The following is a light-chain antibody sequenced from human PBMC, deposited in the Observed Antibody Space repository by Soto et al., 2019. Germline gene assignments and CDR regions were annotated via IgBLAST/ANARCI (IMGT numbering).Light chain of an antibody. CDR3: HQYYSTPWT. CDR1: QSVLYSSRDKNY. CDR2: WAS. V-gene: IGKV4-1*01. J-gene: IGKJ1*01. Sequence: DIVMTQSPDSLAVSLGERATINCKSSQSVLYSSRDKNYLAWYQQKPGQPPKLLIYWASTRESGVPDRFSGSGSGTDFTHTISSLQAEDVAVYYCHQYYSTPWTFGQGTKVEIK.